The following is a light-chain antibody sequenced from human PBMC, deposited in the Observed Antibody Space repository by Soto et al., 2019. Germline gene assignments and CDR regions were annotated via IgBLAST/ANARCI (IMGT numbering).Light chain of an antibody. CDR1: QSVSSN. Sequence: IVMTQSPATLSVSPGERVTLSCRASQSVSSNLAWYQQKPDQAPRLLIYGASTRATGIPARFSGSGSGTEFTLTISSLQSEDFAVYYCQQYNNWPPYTFGQGTKLEIK. CDR3: QQYNNWPPYT. CDR2: GAS. V-gene: IGKV3-15*01. J-gene: IGKJ2*01.